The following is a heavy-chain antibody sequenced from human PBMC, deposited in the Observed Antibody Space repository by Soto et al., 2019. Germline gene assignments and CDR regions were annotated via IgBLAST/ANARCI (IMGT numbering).Heavy chain of an antibody. CDR2: ISYDGSNK. J-gene: IGHJ4*02. Sequence: PGGSLRLSCAASGFTFSSYGMHWVRQAPGKGLEWVAVISYDGSNKYYADSVKGRFTISRDNSKNTLYLQMNSLRAEDTAVYYCAKDYGDYAPYFDYWGQGTLVTVSS. CDR3: AKDYGDYAPYFDY. V-gene: IGHV3-30*18. CDR1: GFTFSSYG. D-gene: IGHD4-17*01.